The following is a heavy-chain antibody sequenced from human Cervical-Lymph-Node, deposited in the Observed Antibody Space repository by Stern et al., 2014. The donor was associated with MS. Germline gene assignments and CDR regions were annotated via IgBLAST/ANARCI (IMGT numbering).Heavy chain of an antibody. CDR3: AKELRPNDY. J-gene: IGHJ4*02. V-gene: IGHV3-23*04. CDR2: ISADGGDT. Sequence: EVQLVASGGGLVQPGGSLRLSCVVSGFAFSYSAMTWVRQAPGKGLEWVSSISADGGDTLYADSVKGRFTIFRDTSENTLYLQMNTLRAEDTAVYYCAKELRPNDYWGQGTLVTVSS. CDR1: GFAFSYSA.